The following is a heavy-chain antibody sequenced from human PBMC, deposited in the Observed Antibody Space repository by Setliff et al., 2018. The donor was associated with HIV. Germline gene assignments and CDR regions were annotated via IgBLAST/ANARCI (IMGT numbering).Heavy chain of an antibody. CDR2: ITWSSDSI. CDR3: ARYKWNNWIFGWFDP. V-gene: IGHV3-9*01. D-gene: IGHD1-20*01. Sequence: PGGSLRLSCAASGFNFKDFAMHWVRQPPGKGLEWVSGITWSSDSIAYADSVKGRFTTSRDNAKNSLYLQMNSLRAEDTAVYYCARYKWNNWIFGWFDPWGQGTQVTVSS. CDR1: GFNFKDFA. J-gene: IGHJ5*02.